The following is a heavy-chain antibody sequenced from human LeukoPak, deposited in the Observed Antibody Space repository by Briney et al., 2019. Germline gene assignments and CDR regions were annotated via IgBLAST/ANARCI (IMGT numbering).Heavy chain of an antibody. CDR2: TYYRSKWYN. CDR3: ARLTGVMGD. V-gene: IGHV6-1*01. D-gene: IGHD1-20*01. Sequence: SQTLSLTCGISGDSVSSKSVAWNWIRQSPSRGLEWLGRTYYRSKWYNDYAVSVKSRIIINPDTSKNQFSLQLNSVTPEDTAVYYCARLTGVMGDWGQGTLVTVSS. CDR1: GDSVSSKSVA. J-gene: IGHJ4*02.